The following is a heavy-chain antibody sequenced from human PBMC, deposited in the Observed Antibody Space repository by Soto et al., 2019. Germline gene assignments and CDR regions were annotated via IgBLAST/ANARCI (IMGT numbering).Heavy chain of an antibody. J-gene: IGHJ5*02. CDR2: ISANNCKT. CDR3: ATAYTTALSHP. Sequence: QVQLVQSGAEVKKPGASVKVSCKASGYTFTSYGISCVRQAPGQGLEWMGWISANNCKTKYAQNFQGRVTITTGTSTSTPSMELTRLRPDDTAVSCWATAYTTALSHPWGPGPLITV. CDR1: GYTFTSYG. D-gene: IGHD1-1*01. V-gene: IGHV1-18*01.